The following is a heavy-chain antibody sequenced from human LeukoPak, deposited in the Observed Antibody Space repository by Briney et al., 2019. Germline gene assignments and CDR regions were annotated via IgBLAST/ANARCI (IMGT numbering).Heavy chain of an antibody. CDR3: ARVRLWFGELFVGAFDI. CDR1: GFTFSSYS. J-gene: IGHJ3*02. Sequence: GGSLRLSCAASGFTFSSYSMNWVRQAPGKGLEWVSSISSSSSYIYYADSVKGRFTISRDNAKNSLYLQMSSLRAEDTAVYYCARVRLWFGELFVGAFDIWGQGTMVTVSS. CDR2: ISSSSSYI. V-gene: IGHV3-21*01. D-gene: IGHD3-10*01.